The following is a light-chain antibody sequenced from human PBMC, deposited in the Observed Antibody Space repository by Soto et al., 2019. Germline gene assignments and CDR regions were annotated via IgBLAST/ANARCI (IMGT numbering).Light chain of an antibody. CDR1: QGISSW. Sequence: DIQMTQSPSSVSASVGDRFTVTLRASQGISSWLAWYQKKPGKAPKLLIYAASSLQSGVPSRFSGSGSGTDFTLTISSLQPEDFATYYCQQSYSTPITFGQGTRLEIK. J-gene: IGKJ5*01. CDR2: AAS. V-gene: IGKV1-12*01. CDR3: QQSYSTPIT.